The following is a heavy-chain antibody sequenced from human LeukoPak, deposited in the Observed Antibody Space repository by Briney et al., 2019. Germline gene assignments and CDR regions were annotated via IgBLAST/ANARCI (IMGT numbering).Heavy chain of an antibody. CDR2: IYYSGST. CDR1: GGSISSGGYY. Sequence: SETLSLTCTVSGGSISSGGYYWSWIRQHPGKGLEWIGYIYYSGSTYYNPSLKSRVTISVDTSKNQFSLKLSSVTAADTAVYYCARNGWQGYYDILTGHAFDNWGQGTMVTVSS. D-gene: IGHD3-9*01. J-gene: IGHJ3*02. V-gene: IGHV4-31*03. CDR3: ARNGWQGYYDILTGHAFDN.